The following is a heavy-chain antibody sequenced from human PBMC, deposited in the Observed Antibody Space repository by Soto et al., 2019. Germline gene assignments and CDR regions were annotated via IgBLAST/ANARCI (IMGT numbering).Heavy chain of an antibody. CDR3: AKDPYCSGGSCYHPWYYYYMDV. Sequence: GGSLRLSCAASGFTFSSYAMSWVRQAPGKGLEWVSAISGSGGSTYYADSVKGRFTISRDNSKNTLYLQMNSLRAEDTAVYYCAKDPYCSGGSCYHPWYYYYMDVWGKGTTVTVSS. D-gene: IGHD2-15*01. CDR2: ISGSGGST. CDR1: GFTFSSYA. V-gene: IGHV3-23*01. J-gene: IGHJ6*03.